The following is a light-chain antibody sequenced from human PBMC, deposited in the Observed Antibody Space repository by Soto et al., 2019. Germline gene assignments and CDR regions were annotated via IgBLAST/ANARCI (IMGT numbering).Light chain of an antibody. Sequence: EIVLTQSPGTLSLSPGERATHSCRASQSVSSSSLAWYQHKPGQAPRLLMYDASSRATGIPDRFRGSGSGTDFTLTISRLEPEDFAVYYCHQYHSSTGTFGQGTRVEIK. J-gene: IGKJ1*01. CDR2: DAS. CDR3: HQYHSSTGT. CDR1: QSVSSSS. V-gene: IGKV3-20*01.